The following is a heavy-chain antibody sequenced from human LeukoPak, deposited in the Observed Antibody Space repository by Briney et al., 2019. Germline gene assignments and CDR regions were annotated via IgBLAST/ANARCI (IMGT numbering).Heavy chain of an antibody. CDR2: INPSGGST. CDR1: GYTFTCYY. CDR3: ARVPGSILYFDY. V-gene: IGHV1-46*01. J-gene: IGHJ4*02. Sequence: GASVKVSCKASGYTFTCYYMHWVRQAPGQGLEWMGIINPSGGSTSYAQKFQGRVTMTRDTSMSTVYMELSSLRSEDTAVYYCARVPGSILYFDYWGQGTLVTVSS.